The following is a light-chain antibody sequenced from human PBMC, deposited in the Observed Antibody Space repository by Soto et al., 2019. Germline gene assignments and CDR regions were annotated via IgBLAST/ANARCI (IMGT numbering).Light chain of an antibody. J-gene: IGKJ3*01. CDR3: QQYNNWPFT. CDR1: QSVSSN. V-gene: IGKV3-15*01. CDR2: GAS. Sequence: EIVMTQSPATLSVSPGERATLSCRASQSVSSNLAWYQQKPGQAPRLLIYGASTRATGIPARFSGSGSGTEFTPPISSLQSVDVAVYYCQQYNNWPFTFGPGTKVDIK.